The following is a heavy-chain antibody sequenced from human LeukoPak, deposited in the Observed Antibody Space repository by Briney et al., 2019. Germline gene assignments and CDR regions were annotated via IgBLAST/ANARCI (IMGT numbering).Heavy chain of an antibody. V-gene: IGHV3-23*01. CDR1: GFTFSNYA. J-gene: IGHJ4*02. D-gene: IGHD3-10*01. Sequence: GGSLRLSCAASGFTFSNYAMSWARQAPVKGLERVSSFTVSGGNTHYADSVKGRCTISRDNSKNTLYLQINNLGAEDTAVYYCARGDGLWFGELFTYWGQGTPVTVSS. CDR3: ARGDGLWFGELFTY. CDR2: FTVSGGNT.